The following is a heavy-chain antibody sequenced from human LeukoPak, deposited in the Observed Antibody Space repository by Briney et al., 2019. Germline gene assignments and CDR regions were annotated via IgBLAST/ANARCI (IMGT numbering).Heavy chain of an antibody. CDR3: VRSIAYYYYGMDV. D-gene: IGHD3-10*01. Sequence: SVKVSCKASGGTFSSYAISWVRQAPGQGLQWMGGIIPIFGTANYAQKFQGRVTITADKSTSTAYMELSSLRSEDTAVYYCVRSIAYYYYGMDVWGKGTTVTVSS. CDR2: IIPIFGTA. J-gene: IGHJ6*04. CDR1: GGTFSSYA. V-gene: IGHV1-69*06.